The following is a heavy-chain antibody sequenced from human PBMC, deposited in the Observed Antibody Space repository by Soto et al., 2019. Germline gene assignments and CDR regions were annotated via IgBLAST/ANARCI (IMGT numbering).Heavy chain of an antibody. V-gene: IGHV1-69*08. CDR2: IIPILGET. D-gene: IGHD3-16*01. CDR3: ARGLGGRMDD. J-gene: IGHJ6*02. CDR1: GTIFSSYT. Sequence: QVQLVQSGAEVKKPGSSVRVSCKASGTIFSSYTISWVRQAPGQGLEWMGRIIPILGETNSAQKFQGRVKRTADKSTNTAYMQLNSLRLEDTAVYYCARGLGGRMDDWGQGTTVTVSS.